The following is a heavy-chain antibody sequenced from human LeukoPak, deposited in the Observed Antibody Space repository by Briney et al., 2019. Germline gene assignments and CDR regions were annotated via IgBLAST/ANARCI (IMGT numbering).Heavy chain of an antibody. CDR1: GFTFSSYS. D-gene: IGHD3-10*01. Sequence: RSGGSLRLSCAASGFTFSSYSMNWVRQAPGKGLEWVSSISSSSSYIYYADSVKGRFTISRDNAKNSLYLQMNSLRAEDTARYYCVKPSGEDREALAGLWADSWGQGTLVSVSS. J-gene: IGHJ4*02. CDR2: ISSSSSYI. V-gene: IGHV3-21*04. CDR3: VKPSGEDREALAGLWADS.